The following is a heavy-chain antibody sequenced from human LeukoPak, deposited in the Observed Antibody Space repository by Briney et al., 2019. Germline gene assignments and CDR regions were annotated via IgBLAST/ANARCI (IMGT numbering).Heavy chain of an antibody. Sequence: SETLSLTSTVSRGSVSSYYWSWMRPPPRKGREWMGYLYYSGSTNYNPSLKRRATTSVDTSNTQSSLNLSSVTAAATALYYFVTYRDDSSGYFIIGYWGQGTLVSVSS. CDR3: VTYRDDSSGYFIIGY. D-gene: IGHD3-22*01. CDR1: RGSVSSYY. CDR2: LYYSGST. J-gene: IGHJ4*02. V-gene: IGHV4-59*02.